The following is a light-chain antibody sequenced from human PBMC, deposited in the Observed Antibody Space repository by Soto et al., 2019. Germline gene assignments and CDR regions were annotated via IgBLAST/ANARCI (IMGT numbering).Light chain of an antibody. CDR2: GAS. CDR3: QQYNNWPRT. Sequence: EIVVTQSPATLSVSPGERATLSCRASQSVSSDLAWFQQKPGQAPNLLIYGASTRATGVPARFSGSGSGTEFTLTISSLQSEDFAVYFCQQYNNWPRTFGAGTKVEIK. V-gene: IGKV3-15*01. CDR1: QSVSSD. J-gene: IGKJ4*01.